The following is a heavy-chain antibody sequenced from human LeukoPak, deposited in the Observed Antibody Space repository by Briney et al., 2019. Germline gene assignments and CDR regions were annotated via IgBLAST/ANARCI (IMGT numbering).Heavy chain of an antibody. CDR3: ARVVYYDSSGYFDY. CDR1: GGSVSSGSYY. CDR2: IYYSGST. Sequence: SETLSLTCTVSGGSVSSGSYYWSWIRQPPGKGLEWIGYIYYSGSTNYNPSLKSRVTISVDTSKNQFSLKLSSVTAADMAVYYCARVVYYDSSGYFDYWGQGTLVTVSS. V-gene: IGHV4-61*01. D-gene: IGHD3-22*01. J-gene: IGHJ4*02.